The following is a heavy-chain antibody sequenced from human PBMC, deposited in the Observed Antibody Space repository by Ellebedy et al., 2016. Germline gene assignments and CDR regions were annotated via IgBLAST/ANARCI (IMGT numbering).Heavy chain of an antibody. V-gene: IGHV4-31*03. CDR1: GGSISSLSYY. CDR2: IFHSGTT. Sequence: SETLSLXXSVSGGSISSLSYYWSWIRQHPEKGLEWIGYIFHSGTTYYTPALRSRISILVDTSKNQFSLRLTSVTAADTAVYYCARDAPYFYDTPEYGMDVWGPGTTVIVSS. CDR3: ARDAPYFYDTPEYGMDV. J-gene: IGHJ6*02. D-gene: IGHD3-22*01.